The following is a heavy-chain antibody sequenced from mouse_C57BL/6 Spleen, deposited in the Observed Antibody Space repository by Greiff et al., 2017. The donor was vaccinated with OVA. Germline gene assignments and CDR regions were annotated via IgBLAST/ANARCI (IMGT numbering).Heavy chain of an antibody. V-gene: IGHV1-64*01. J-gene: IGHJ1*03. CDR1: GYTFTSYW. CDR3: ARGNPGWYFDV. D-gene: IGHD2-1*01. CDR2: IHPNSGST. Sequence: VQLQQPGAELVKPGASVKLSCKASGYTFTSYWMHWVKQRPGQGLEWLGMIHPNSGSTNYNEKFKSKATLTVDKSSSTAYMQLSSLTSEDSAVYYCARGNPGWYFDVGGTGTTVTVSS.